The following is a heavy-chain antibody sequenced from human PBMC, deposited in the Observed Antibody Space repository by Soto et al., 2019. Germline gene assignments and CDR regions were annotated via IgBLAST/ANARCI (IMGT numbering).Heavy chain of an antibody. J-gene: IGHJ4*02. D-gene: IGHD1-26*01. CDR3: GKAVGWAPVDH. V-gene: IGHV3-74*01. CDR2: LNSDGSST. Sequence: EVQLVESGGGLVQPGGSLRLSCAAFGFTFSSNWMHWVRQVPGKGRGWVSRLNSDGSSTSYADSVKGRFTISRDNAKNTLYLQMNPLRAEDTAVYSCGKAVGWAPVDHWGQGTLVTVSS. CDR1: GFTFSSNW.